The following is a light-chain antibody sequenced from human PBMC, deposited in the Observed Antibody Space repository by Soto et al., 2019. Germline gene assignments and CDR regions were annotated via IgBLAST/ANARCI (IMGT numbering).Light chain of an antibody. CDR1: QSVSSNY. V-gene: IGKV3-20*01. CDR3: HQYDTAPLT. J-gene: IGKJ4*01. CDR2: GAS. Sequence: EIVLTQSPGTLSLSPGERATLSCRASQSVSSNYLVWYQQKRGQAPRLLFSGASSRAAGIPDRFSGSGSGTDFTLTISRLEPEDFAVYYCHQYDTAPLTFGGGTEVEI.